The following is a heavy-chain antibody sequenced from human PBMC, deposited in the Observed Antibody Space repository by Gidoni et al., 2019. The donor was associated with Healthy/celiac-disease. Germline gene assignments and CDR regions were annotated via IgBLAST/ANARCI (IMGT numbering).Heavy chain of an antibody. D-gene: IGHD4-17*01. CDR3: ARGDYGGNPRYFDL. Sequence: EVKKPGSSVKVSCKASGGTFSSYAISWVRQAPGQGLEWMGGIIPIFGTANYAQKFQGRVTITADKSTSTAYMELSSLRSEDTAVYYCARGDYGGNPRYFDLWGRGTLVTVSS. CDR2: IIPIFGTA. J-gene: IGHJ2*01. V-gene: IGHV1-69*06. CDR1: GGTFSSYA.